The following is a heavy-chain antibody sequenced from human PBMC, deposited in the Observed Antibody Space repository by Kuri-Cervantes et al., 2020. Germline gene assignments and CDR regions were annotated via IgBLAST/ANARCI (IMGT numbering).Heavy chain of an antibody. D-gene: IGHD5-12*01. CDR1: GFTFSSYA. J-gene: IGHJ4*02. V-gene: IGHV3-30-3*01. Sequence: GGSLRLSCAASGFTFSSYAMHWVRQAPGKGLEWVAVISYDGSNKYYADSVKGRFTISRDNSKNTLYLQMNSLRAEDTAVYYCARMAYSGYDTFDYWGQGNLVTVSS. CDR3: ARMAYSGYDTFDY. CDR2: ISYDGSNK.